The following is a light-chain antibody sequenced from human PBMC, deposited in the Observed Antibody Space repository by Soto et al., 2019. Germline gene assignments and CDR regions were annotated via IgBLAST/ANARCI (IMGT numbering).Light chain of an antibody. CDR3: QQYKSYFWT. V-gene: IGKV1-5*01. CDR1: QSISNW. Sequence: DIQLTQSPSTLPASVGDRVTITCRASQSISNWLAWYQQKPGKAPKLLIYDASSLESGVPSRFSGSGSGTEFTLTISSLQPDDFATYYCQQYKSYFWTFGQGTKVDI. J-gene: IGKJ1*01. CDR2: DAS.